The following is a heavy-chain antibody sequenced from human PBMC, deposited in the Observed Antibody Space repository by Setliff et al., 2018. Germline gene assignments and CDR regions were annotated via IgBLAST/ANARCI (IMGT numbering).Heavy chain of an antibody. CDR2: ISVYNGNT. CDR3: ARLTYNLYYYYLDV. CDR1: GYTFTSYG. Sequence: GASVKVSCKASGYTFTSYGISWVRQAPGQGLEWMGWISVYNGNTNYAQTFQDRVTMTTDTSTNTAYLDLRNLRSDDTAVYYCARLTYNLYYYYLDVWGKGTPVTVSS. J-gene: IGHJ6*03. D-gene: IGHD1-1*01. V-gene: IGHV1-18*01.